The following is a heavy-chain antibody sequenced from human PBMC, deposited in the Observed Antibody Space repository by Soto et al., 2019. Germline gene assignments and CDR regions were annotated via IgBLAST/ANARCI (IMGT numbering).Heavy chain of an antibody. V-gene: IGHV4-30-2*01. D-gene: IGHD7-27*01. J-gene: IGHJ5*02. CDR1: GGSISRGGYS. CDR2: IYPRGST. CDR3: ARVPGP. Sequence: SSETLSLTCALSGGSISRGGYSWSWIRQPPGKGLEWIGYIYPRGSTYYNPSLKSRVTISVDRSKNQFSLTLSSVATADTAVYYCARVPGPWGQGTLVTVSS.